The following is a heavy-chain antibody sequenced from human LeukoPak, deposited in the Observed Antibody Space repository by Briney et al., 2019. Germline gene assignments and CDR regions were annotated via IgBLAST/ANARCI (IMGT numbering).Heavy chain of an antibody. D-gene: IGHD3-16*01. J-gene: IGHJ4*02. CDR3: ASRWGGRDFFDY. CDR1: GGSISTYY. Sequence: SETLSLTCTVSGGSISTYYWNWIRQPAGKGLEWIGRIYTTGITNYNPSLKSRVSVSVDTSKNQFSLKLSSVTAADTAVYYCASRWGGRDFFDYWGQGILVTVSS. V-gene: IGHV4-4*07. CDR2: IYTTGIT.